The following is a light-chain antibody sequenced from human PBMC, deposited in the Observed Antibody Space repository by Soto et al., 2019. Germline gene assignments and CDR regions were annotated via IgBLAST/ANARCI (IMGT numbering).Light chain of an antibody. CDR1: QSISSW. Sequence: DIQMTQSPSTLSASVGDRVTITCRASQSISSWLAWYQQKPGKAPKLLIYKASSLESGVPSRFSGRGSWTEFTLTISSLQPDDFATYYCQQYNNYPWTFGQGTKVEIK. V-gene: IGKV1-5*03. CDR2: KAS. CDR3: QQYNNYPWT. J-gene: IGKJ1*01.